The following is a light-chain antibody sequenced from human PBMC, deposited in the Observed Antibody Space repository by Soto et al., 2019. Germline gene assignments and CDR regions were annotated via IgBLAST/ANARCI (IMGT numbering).Light chain of an antibody. CDR3: GTWDSSLSTGWV. V-gene: IGLV1-51*01. J-gene: IGLJ3*02. CDR2: DNN. Sequence: QSALTQPPSVSAAPGQRVTISCSGSSSNIGSNYVSWYQQLPGTVPKLLIYDNNKRPSGIPDRFSGSKSGTSATLGITGLQTGDEADYYCGTWDSSLSTGWVFGGGTKVTVL. CDR1: SSNIGSNY.